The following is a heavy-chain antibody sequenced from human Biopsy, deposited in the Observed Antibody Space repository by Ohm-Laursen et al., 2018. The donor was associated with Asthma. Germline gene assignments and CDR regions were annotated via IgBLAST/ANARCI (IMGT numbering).Heavy chain of an antibody. CDR1: GGSMGSSSYY. CDR3: ARVLESSSWGPFYFFTLDV. D-gene: IGHD6-13*01. Sequence: LSLTCTVSGGSMGSSSYYWGWIRQPPGKGLEWVASISSSGSTKYPAESVLGRCTISRDNTQKSMSLELRSLRVVDTAIYYCARVLESSSWGPFYFFTLDVWGQGTTATVSS. J-gene: IGHJ6*02. V-gene: IGHV3-11*01. CDR2: ISSSGSTK.